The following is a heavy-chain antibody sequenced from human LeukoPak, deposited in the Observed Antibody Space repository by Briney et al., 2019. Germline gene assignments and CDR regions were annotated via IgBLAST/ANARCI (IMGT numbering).Heavy chain of an antibody. CDR2: IYHSGST. J-gene: IGHJ4*02. CDR3: ARMNSYGPFDY. Sequence: TQTLSLTCTVSGGSISSGGYYWSWIRQPPGKGLEWIGYIYHSGSTYYNPSLKSRVTISVDRSKNQFSLKLSSVTAADTAVYYCARMNSYGPFDYWGQGTLVTVSS. D-gene: IGHD5-18*01. CDR1: GGSISSGGYY. V-gene: IGHV4-30-2*01.